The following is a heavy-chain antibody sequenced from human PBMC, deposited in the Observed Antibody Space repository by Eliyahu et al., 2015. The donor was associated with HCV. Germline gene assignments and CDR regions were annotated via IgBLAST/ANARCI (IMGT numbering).Heavy chain of an antibody. CDR3: ARDPGYSSSWYGIFDY. D-gene: IGHD6-13*01. Sequence: QVQLVQSGAEVKKPGASVKVSCKASGYTFTSYYMHWVRQAPGQGLEWMGIINPSGGSTSYAQKFQGRVTMTRDTSTSTVYMELSSLRSEDTAVYYCARDPGYSSSWYGIFDYWGQGTLVTVSS. CDR2: INPSGGST. CDR1: GYTFTSYY. J-gene: IGHJ4*02. V-gene: IGHV1-46*01.